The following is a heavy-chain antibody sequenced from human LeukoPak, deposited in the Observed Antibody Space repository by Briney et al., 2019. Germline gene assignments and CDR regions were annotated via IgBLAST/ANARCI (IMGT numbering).Heavy chain of an antibody. Sequence: GGSLRLSCAASGFTFSSYSMNWVRQAPGKGLEWVSYISSSSSSIYYADSVKGRFTISRDNAKNSLYLQMNSLRAEDTAVYYCARDRSYSYYGMDVWGQGTTVTVSS. CDR1: GFTFSSYS. V-gene: IGHV3-48*01. J-gene: IGHJ6*02. CDR3: ARDRSYSYYGMDV. CDR2: ISSSSSSI. D-gene: IGHD3-16*02.